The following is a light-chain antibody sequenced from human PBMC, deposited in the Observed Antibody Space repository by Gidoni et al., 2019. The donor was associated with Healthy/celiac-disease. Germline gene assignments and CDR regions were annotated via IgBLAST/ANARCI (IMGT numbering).Light chain of an antibody. CDR2: GNN. CDR1: SLRSYY. Sequence: SSALTPDPAVSEALGQTVRITCQGASLRSYYASCDQHKPGQAPVLCIYGNNNRPSGFPDRFSVSSSATTSSLTIPGAPADDEADYYCTSRDSSGNLVVFGGGTKLTVL. J-gene: IGLJ2*01. V-gene: IGLV3-19*01. CDR3: TSRDSSGNLVV.